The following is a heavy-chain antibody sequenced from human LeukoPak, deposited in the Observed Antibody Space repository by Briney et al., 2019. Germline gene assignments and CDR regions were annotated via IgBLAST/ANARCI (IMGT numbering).Heavy chain of an antibody. CDR2: ISYDGSNK. J-gene: IGHJ4*02. V-gene: IGHV3-30*18. D-gene: IGHD3-22*01. Sequence: PGGSLRLSCAASGFTFSSYGMHWVRQAPGKGLEWVAVISYDGSNKYYADSVKGRFTISRDNSKNTLYLQMNSLRAEDTAMYYCAKVGDYYDSSGLDYWGQGTLVTVSS. CDR1: GFTFSSYG. CDR3: AKVGDYYDSSGLDY.